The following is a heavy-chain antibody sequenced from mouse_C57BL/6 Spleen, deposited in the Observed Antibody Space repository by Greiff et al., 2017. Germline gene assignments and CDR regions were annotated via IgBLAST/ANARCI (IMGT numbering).Heavy chain of an antibody. Sequence: QVQLQQPGAELVKPGASVKVSCKASGYTFTSYWMHWVKQRPGQGLEWIGRIHPSDSDTNYNQKFKGKATLTADKSSSTAYMQLSSLTSEDSAVYFCARWEGAGTLAYWGQGTLVTVSA. CDR1: GYTFTSYW. J-gene: IGHJ3*01. V-gene: IGHV1-74*01. CDR2: IHPSDSDT. CDR3: ARWEGAGTLAY. D-gene: IGHD4-1*01.